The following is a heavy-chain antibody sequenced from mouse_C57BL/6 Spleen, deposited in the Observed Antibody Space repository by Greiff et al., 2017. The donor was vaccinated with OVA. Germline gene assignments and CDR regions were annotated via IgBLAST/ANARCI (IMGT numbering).Heavy chain of an antibody. D-gene: IGHD1-1*01. CDR3: ARCLSTVVATDWYFDV. J-gene: IGHJ1*03. V-gene: IGHV1-4*01. CDR2: INPSSGYT. Sequence: QVQLKQSGAELARPGASVKMSCKASGYTFTSYTMHWVKQRPGQGLEWIGYINPSSGYTKYNQKFKDKATLTADKSSSTAYMQLSSLTSEDSAGYYCARCLSTVVATDWYFDVWGTGTTVTVSS. CDR1: GYTFTSYT.